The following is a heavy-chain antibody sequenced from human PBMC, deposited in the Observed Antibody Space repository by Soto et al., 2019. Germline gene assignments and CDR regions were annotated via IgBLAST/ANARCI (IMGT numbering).Heavy chain of an antibody. D-gene: IGHD6-19*01. V-gene: IGHV5-10-1*01. CDR3: ARHGAAIWLGY. CDR1: GYTFSGHW. Sequence: GESLKISCKTSGYTFSGHWVSWVRQVPGGGLQWMGNIDPSDSYINYNPAFRGHVTFSVDKSSXXXYLHWSSLGPSDTAIYYCARHGAAIWLGYWGQGTLVTVSS. CDR2: IDPSDSYI. J-gene: IGHJ4*02.